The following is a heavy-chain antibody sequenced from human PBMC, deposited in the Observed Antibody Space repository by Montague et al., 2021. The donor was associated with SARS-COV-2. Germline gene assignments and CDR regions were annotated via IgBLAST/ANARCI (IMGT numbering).Heavy chain of an antibody. D-gene: IGHD6-13*01. CDR2: ISGSGGST. CDR3: AKVGSSWYHGYYYGMDV. V-gene: IGHV3-23*01. Sequence: SLRLSCAASGFTFSSYAMSWVRQAPGKGLEWVSAISGSGGSTYYXGSXKGRFTISRDNSKNTLYLQMNSLRAEDTAVYYCAKVGSSWYHGYYYGMDVWGQGTTVTVSS. CDR1: GFTFSSYA. J-gene: IGHJ6*02.